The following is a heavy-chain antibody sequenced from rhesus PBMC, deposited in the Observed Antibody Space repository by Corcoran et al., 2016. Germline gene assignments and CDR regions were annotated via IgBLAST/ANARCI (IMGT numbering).Heavy chain of an antibody. CDR1: GDSISGNY. D-gene: IGHD3-34*01. Sequence: QVHLQESGPGLVKPSETLVLTCAVSGDSISGNYWSWIRPAPGKGLGWIGRIFDGGKKTDYTPSLNSRVTISMDTSKNQFFLILNSVTAADMAVYYWARGPMGGAGYWGQGVLVTVSS. J-gene: IGHJ4*01. CDR2: IFDGGKKT. V-gene: IGHV4S2*01. CDR3: ARGPMGGAGY.